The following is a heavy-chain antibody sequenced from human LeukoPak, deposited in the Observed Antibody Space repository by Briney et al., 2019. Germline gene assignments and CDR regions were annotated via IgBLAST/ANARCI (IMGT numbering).Heavy chain of an antibody. CDR2: IDTAGDR. J-gene: IGHJ6*03. V-gene: IGHV3-13*01. Sequence: GGSLRLSCAASGFTFRNYDMHWVRQASGKGLEWVSAIDTAGDRSYPVSVKGRFTISRENDKNSLFLQMNNLSAGDAAVYYCARGGSLYDPPYYYFLDVWGKGTRVTVSS. CDR3: ARGGSLYDPPYYYFLDV. D-gene: IGHD2/OR15-2a*01. CDR1: GFTFRNYD.